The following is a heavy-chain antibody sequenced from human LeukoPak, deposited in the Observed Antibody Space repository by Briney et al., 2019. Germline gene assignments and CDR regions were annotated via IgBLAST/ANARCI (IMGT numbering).Heavy chain of an antibody. V-gene: IGHV1-3*01. CDR1: GYTFTSYA. Sequence: ASVKVSCKASGYTFTSYAMHWVRQAPGQRLEWMGWINAGNGNTKYSQKFQGRVTITRDTSASTAYMELSSLRSEDTAVYYCARVDGSGSYYNEIYYYYGMDVWGQGTTVTVSS. D-gene: IGHD3-10*01. CDR3: ARVDGSGSYYNEIYYYYGMDV. J-gene: IGHJ6*02. CDR2: INAGNGNT.